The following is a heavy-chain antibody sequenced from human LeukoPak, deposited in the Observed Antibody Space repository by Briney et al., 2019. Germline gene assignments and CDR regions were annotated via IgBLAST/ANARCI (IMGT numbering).Heavy chain of an antibody. D-gene: IGHD5-12*01. V-gene: IGHV1-69*04. CDR1: GGTFSSYA. J-gene: IGHJ3*02. CDR2: IIPILDVT. CDR3: ARDRDTVASIVTDAFDI. Sequence: SVKVSCKMSGGTFSSYALSWVRQAPGQGLEWVGRIIPILDVTQYAQRLQDRVAITADKSTSTVYMELSSLTSEDTAVYYCARDRDTVASIVTDAFDIWGQGTTVTASS.